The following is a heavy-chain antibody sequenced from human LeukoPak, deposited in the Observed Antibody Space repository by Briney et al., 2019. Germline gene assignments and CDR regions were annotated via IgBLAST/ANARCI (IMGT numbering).Heavy chain of an antibody. CDR2: IDHSGTS. D-gene: IGHD3-10*01. Sequence: SEALSLTCAVDGGSFTGYYYSWIRQPPGKGLEWIGEIDHSGTSDYNPSLKSRVTISVDTSRNQFSLKLSSVTAADTAVYYCARDRPYYYGSGSYYNSYYYYYMDVWGKGTTVTVSS. CDR1: GGSFTGYY. J-gene: IGHJ6*03. CDR3: ARDRPYYYGSGSYYNSYYYYYMDV. V-gene: IGHV4-34*01.